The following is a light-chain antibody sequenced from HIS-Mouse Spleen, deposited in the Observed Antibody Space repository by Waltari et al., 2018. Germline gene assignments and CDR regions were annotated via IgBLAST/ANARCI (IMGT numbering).Light chain of an antibody. J-gene: IGLJ6*01. CDR2: DVS. CDR1: SIDVGGYTS. Sequence: QSALTQPRSVSGSPGQSVTISCPGPSIDVGGYTSVSWYQQHPGKAPNLMIYDVSKRPSGVPDRFSGSKSGNTASLTISGLQAEDEADYYCCSYAGSYVFGSGTKVTVL. V-gene: IGLV2-11*01. CDR3: CSYAGSYV.